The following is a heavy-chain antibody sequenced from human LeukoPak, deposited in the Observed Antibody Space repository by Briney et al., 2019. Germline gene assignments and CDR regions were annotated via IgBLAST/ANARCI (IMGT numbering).Heavy chain of an antibody. CDR2: INHSGST. V-gene: IGHV4-34*01. CDR3: ARGRTIFGVVIIGYLLDY. J-gene: IGHJ4*02. Sequence: SETLSLTCAVYGGSFSGYYWSWIRQPPGKGLEWIGEINHSGSTNYSPSLKSRVTISVDTSKNQFSLTLSSVTAADTAVYYCARGRTIFGVVIIGYLLDYWGQGTLVTVSS. CDR1: GGSFSGYY. D-gene: IGHD3-3*01.